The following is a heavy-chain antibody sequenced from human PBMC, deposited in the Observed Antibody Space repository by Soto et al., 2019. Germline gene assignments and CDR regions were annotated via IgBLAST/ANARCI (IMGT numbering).Heavy chain of an antibody. J-gene: IGHJ4*02. D-gene: IGHD1-1*01. CDR3: VNNADPPFDY. V-gene: IGHV1-46*01. CDR1: RYTFASYY. CDR2: IQPSGGST. Sequence: SVKVSCKACRYTFASYYMRWLRQAPGQGLEWMGIIQPSGGSTSYAQQFQGRVSMTRDTSTSTVYMELSSLRSEDTAVYYCVNNADPPFDYWGQGTLVTVSS.